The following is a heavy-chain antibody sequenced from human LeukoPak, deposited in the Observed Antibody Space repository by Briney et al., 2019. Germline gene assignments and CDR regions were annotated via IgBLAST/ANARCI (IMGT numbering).Heavy chain of an antibody. J-gene: IGHJ6*02. CDR2: VSYDGSKK. Sequence: PGASLRLSCVASGITIESYGMHWVRQAPGKGLDWVAVVSYDGSKKYYADSVEGRFTISRDNSKNTVYLQMNSLRAEDTAIYYCAKDNWQRLVRGYYGMDVWGQGTTVTVSS. V-gene: IGHV3-30*18. D-gene: IGHD6-13*01. CDR1: GITIESYG. CDR3: AKDNWQRLVRGYYGMDV.